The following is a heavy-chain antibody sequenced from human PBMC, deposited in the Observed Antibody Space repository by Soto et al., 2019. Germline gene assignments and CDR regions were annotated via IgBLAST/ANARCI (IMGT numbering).Heavy chain of an antibody. D-gene: IGHD4-17*01. CDR1: GCTVSRNY. V-gene: IGHV3-53*01. CDR2: LYNDGTT. CDR3: ARETVTTGGGAFDI. Sequence: EVQLVESGGGLIQPGGSLRLSCAVSGCTVSRNYMSWVRQAPGEGLEWVSVLYNDGTTYYADSVKGRFTISRDNSKNTLYLQMNSLRAEDTAVYYCARETVTTGGGAFDIWGQGTMVTVSS. J-gene: IGHJ3*02.